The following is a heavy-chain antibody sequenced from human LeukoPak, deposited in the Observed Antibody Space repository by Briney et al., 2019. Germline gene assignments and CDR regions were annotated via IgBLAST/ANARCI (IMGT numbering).Heavy chain of an antibody. CDR1: GFTFSSYA. J-gene: IGHJ4*02. CDR3: AKDKKWELLRAFDY. CDR2: ISGSGAYT. V-gene: IGHV3-23*01. D-gene: IGHD1-26*01. Sequence: PGGSLRLSCAASGFTFSSYAMTWVRQAPGEGLEWASAISGSGAYTQYADSVKGRFTISRDNSKNTLYLQMNSLRAEDTAVYYCAKDKKWELLRAFDYWGQGTLVTVSS.